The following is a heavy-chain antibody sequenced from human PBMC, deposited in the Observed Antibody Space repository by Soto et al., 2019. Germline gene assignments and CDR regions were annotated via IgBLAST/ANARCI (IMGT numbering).Heavy chain of an antibody. V-gene: IGHV4-59*08. CDR2: IYYSGST. CDR3: ARSNEITMVRARKRYWFDP. CDR1: GGSISNYY. D-gene: IGHD3-10*01. J-gene: IGHJ5*02. Sequence: SETLSLTCTVSGGSISNYYWSWIRQPPGKELEWIGYIYYSGSTNYNPSLKSRVTISVDTSKNQFSLKLSSVTAADTAVYYCARSNEITMVRARKRYWFDPWGQGTLVTVSS.